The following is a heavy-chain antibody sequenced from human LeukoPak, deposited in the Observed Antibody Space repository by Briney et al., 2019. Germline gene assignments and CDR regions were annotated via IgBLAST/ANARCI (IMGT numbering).Heavy chain of an antibody. V-gene: IGHV1-46*01. CDR2: INPSGGST. Sequence: ASVKVSCKASGYTFTSYYMHWVRQAPGQGLEWMGIINPSGGSTSYAQKFQGRVTMTRDTSTSTVYMELSSLRAEDTAVYYCARDGKTETLLRATLYDYWGQGTLVTVSS. CDR3: ARDGKTETLLRATLYDY. CDR1: GYTFTSYY. D-gene: IGHD2-15*01. J-gene: IGHJ4*02.